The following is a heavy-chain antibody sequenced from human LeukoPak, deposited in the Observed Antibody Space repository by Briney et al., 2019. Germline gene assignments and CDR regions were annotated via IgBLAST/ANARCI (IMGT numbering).Heavy chain of an antibody. V-gene: IGHV4-59*12. Sequence: SETLSLTCTVSGGSISSYYWSWIRQPPGKGLEWIGYVYYSGTTNYNPSLKSRVIISVDTSKNQFSLKLSSVTAADTAVYYCARLGAAAAAPYYFDYWGQGTLVTVSS. J-gene: IGHJ4*02. D-gene: IGHD6-13*01. CDR1: GGSISSYY. CDR2: VYYSGTT. CDR3: ARLGAAAAAPYYFDY.